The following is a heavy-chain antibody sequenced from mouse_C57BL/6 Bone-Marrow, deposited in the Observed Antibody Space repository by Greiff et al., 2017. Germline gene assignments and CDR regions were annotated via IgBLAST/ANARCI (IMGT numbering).Heavy chain of an antibody. J-gene: IGHJ2*01. D-gene: IGHD1-1*01. V-gene: IGHV1-55*01. CDR1: GYTFTSYW. Sequence: QVQLQQSGAELVKPGASVKMSCKASGYTFTSYWITWVKQRPGQGLEWIGDIYPGSGSTNYNEKFKSKATLTVDTSSSTAYMQLSSLTSEDSAVYDGARGTTVVATDYWVQGTTLTVSS. CDR2: IYPGSGST. CDR3: ARGTTVVATDY.